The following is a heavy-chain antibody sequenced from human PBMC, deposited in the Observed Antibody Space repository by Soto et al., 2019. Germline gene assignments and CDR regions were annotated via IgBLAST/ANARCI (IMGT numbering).Heavy chain of an antibody. Sequence: QVQLVQSGAEVKKPGSSVKVSCKSPGDTFKTYSVNWVRQAPGQGLEWMGGIIPILSNAMYAQKFQERVSIAADDSRSTVILEVTGLSSEDTAIYNGARLWGIGEPDSWGQGTRVTVSS. V-gene: IGHV1-69*12. J-gene: IGHJ4*02. CDR2: IIPILSNA. D-gene: IGHD6-13*01. CDR1: GDTFKTYS. CDR3: ARLWGIGEPDS.